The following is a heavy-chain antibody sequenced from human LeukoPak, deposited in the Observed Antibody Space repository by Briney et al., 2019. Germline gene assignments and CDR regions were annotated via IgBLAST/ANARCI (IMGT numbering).Heavy chain of an antibody. CDR3: ARGRGSSIAARYYFDY. D-gene: IGHD6-6*01. J-gene: IGHJ4*02. CDR2: IYYSGST. CDR1: GGSISSHY. V-gene: IGHV4-59*11. Sequence: SETLSLTCTVSGGSISSHYWSWIRQPPGKGLELIGYIYYSGSTNYNPSLKSRVTISVDTSKNQFSLKLSSVTAADTAVYYCARGRGSSIAARYYFDYWGQGTLVTVSS.